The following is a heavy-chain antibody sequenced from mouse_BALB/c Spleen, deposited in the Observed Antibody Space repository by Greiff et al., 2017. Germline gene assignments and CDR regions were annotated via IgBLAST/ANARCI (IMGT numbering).Heavy chain of an antibody. CDR3: ARGPYYGSSYDYFDY. D-gene: IGHD1-1*01. CDR1: GFTFSSYA. J-gene: IGHJ2*01. V-gene: IGHV5-6-5*01. CDR2: ISSGGST. Sequence: EVMLVESGGGLVKPGGSLKLSCAASGFTFSSYAMSWVRQTPEKRLEWVASISSGGSTYYPDSVKGRFTISRDNARNILYLQMSSLRSEDTAMYYCARGPYYGSSYDYFDYWGQGTTLTVSS.